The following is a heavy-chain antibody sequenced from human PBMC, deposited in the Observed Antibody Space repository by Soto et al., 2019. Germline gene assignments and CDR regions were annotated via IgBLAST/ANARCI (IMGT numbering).Heavy chain of an antibody. CDR2: IWYDGSNK. V-gene: IGHV3-33*01. CDR3: ARDRVATIWLSPSRDYGMDV. D-gene: IGHD5-12*01. J-gene: IGHJ6*02. CDR1: GFTFSSYG. Sequence: GGSLRLSCAASGFTFSSYGMHWVRQAPGKGLEWVAVIWYDGSNKYYADSVKGRFTISRDNSKNTLYLQMNSLRAEDTAVYYCARDRVATIWLSPSRDYGMDVWGQGTTVTVSS.